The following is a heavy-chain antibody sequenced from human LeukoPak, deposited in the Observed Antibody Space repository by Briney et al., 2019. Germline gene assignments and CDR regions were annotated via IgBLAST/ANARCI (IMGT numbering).Heavy chain of an antibody. V-gene: IGHV1-69*05. J-gene: IGHJ4*02. CDR3: ARGGDGYNWKFDY. D-gene: IGHD5-24*01. CDR2: IIPIFGTA. Sequence: SVKVSCXASGGTFSSYAISWVRQAPGHGLEWMGGIIPIFGTANYAQKFQGRVTITTDESTSTAYMELSSLRSEDTAVYYCARGGDGYNWKFDYWGQGTLVTVSS. CDR1: GGTFSSYA.